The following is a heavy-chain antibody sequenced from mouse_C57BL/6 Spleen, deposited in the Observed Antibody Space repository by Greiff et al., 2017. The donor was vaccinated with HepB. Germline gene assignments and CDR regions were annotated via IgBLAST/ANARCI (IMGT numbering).Heavy chain of an antibody. CDR1: GYAFSSSW. Sequence: QVQLQQSGPELVKPGASVKISCKASGYAFSSSWMNWVKQRPGKGLEWIGRIYPGDGDTNYNGKFKGKATLTADKSSSTAYMQLSSLTSEDSAVYFCARSGRTGYAMDYWGQGTSVTVSS. V-gene: IGHV1-82*01. J-gene: IGHJ4*01. CDR3: ARSGRTGYAMDY. CDR2: IYPGDGDT. D-gene: IGHD4-1*01.